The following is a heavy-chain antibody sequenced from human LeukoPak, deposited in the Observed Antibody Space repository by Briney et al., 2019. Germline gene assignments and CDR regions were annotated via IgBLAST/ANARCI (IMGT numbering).Heavy chain of an antibody. CDR1: GFTFSSYA. CDR2: ISGSGGST. D-gene: IGHD6-19*01. V-gene: IGHV3-23*01. J-gene: IGHJ4*02. Sequence: GGSLRLSCAASGFTFSSYAMSWARQAPGKGLEWVSAISGSGGSTYYADSVKGRFTISRDNSKNTLYLQMNSLRAEDTAVYYCAKASRVAGLLDFDYWGQGTLVTVSS. CDR3: AKASRVAGLLDFDY.